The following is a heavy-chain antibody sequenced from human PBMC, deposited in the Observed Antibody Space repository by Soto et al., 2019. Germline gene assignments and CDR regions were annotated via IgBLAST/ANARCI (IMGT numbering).Heavy chain of an antibody. Sequence: QMQLQESGPGLVKPSETLSLTCAVSGASISSEQSWSWVRQPPGKGLEWIGEIHHSGSTNNNPSRKTRVPVSVAKCKNQFSLMLSSVTAADTAVYYCARSFGWYAIDQWGQGTLVTVSS. CDR3: ARSFGWYAIDQ. D-gene: IGHD6-19*01. V-gene: IGHV4-4*02. CDR2: IHHSGST. CDR1: GASISSEQS. J-gene: IGHJ1*01.